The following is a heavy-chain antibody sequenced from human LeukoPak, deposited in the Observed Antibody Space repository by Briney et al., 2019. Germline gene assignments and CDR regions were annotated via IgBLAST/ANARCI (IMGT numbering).Heavy chain of an antibody. CDR1: GFTFSSYG. CDR2: IWYDGSNK. CDR3: ARGQTYSSSIDY. Sequence: PGGSLRLSCAASGFTFSSYGMHWVRQAPGKGLEWVAVIWYDGSNKYYADSVKGRFTISRDNSKNTLYLQMNSLRAEDTAVYYCARGQTYSSSIDYWGLGTLVTVSS. D-gene: IGHD6-6*01. J-gene: IGHJ4*02. V-gene: IGHV3-33*01.